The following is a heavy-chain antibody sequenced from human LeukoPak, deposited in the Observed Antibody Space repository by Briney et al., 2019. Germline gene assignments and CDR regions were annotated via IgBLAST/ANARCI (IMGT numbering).Heavy chain of an antibody. CDR2: FYSEDGVT. CDR3: ATVPGYSGGCFEY. V-gene: IGHV1-24*01. Sequence: ASVKVSCKVTGYTLTELSMYWLRQAPGKGLEWMGGFYSEDGVTVHAQNLKGRANMTEDTSTDTVYMEQSTVKSEDTAVYYCATVPGYSGGCFEYGGEGPLVAVSS. J-gene: IGHJ4*02. D-gene: IGHD1-26*01. CDR1: GYTLTELS.